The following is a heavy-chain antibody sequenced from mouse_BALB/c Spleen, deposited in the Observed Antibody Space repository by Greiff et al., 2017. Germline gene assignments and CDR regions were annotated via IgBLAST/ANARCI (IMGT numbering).Heavy chain of an antibody. J-gene: IGHJ1*01. CDR2: IDPFNGGT. CDR3: ARARTLFDV. V-gene: IGHV1S135*01. CDR1: GYSFTSYY. Sequence: EVKLQESGPELMKPGASVKISCKASGYSFTSYYMHWVKQSHGKSLEWIGYIDPFNGGTSYNQKFKGKATLTVDKSSSTAYMHLSSLTSEDSAVYYCARARTLFDVWGAGTTVTVSS.